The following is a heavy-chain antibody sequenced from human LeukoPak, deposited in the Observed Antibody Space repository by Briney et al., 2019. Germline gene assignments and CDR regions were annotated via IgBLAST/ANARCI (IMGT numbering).Heavy chain of an antibody. V-gene: IGHV3-30-3*01. CDR2: ISYDGSNK. CDR3: ARVNTYGKIIAARLYFDY. D-gene: IGHD6-6*01. J-gene: IGHJ4*02. Sequence: GRSLRLSCAASGFTFSSYAMHWVRQAPGKGLEWVAVISYDGSNKYYADSVKGRFTISRDNSKNTLYLQMNSLRAEDTAVYYCARVNTYGKIIAARLYFDYWGQGTLVTVSS. CDR1: GFTFSSYA.